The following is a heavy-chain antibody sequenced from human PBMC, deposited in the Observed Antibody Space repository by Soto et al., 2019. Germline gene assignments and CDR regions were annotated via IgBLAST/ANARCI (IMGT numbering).Heavy chain of an antibody. CDR3: ARPPGY. V-gene: IGHV4-31*03. CDR1: GGSISSGGYY. J-gene: IGHJ4*02. Sequence: QVQLQESGPGLVKPSQTLSLTCTVSGGSISSGGYYWSWIRQHPGKGLEWIGYIYYSGSTYYNPSLKSRLTIPVDPSKNQSPLKLSSGTAAAPALYSCARPPGYWGKGTLATFPS. CDR2: IYYSGST.